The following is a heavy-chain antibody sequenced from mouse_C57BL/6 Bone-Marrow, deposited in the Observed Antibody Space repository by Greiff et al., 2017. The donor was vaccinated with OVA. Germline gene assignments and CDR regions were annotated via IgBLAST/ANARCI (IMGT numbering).Heavy chain of an antibody. J-gene: IGHJ4*01. V-gene: IGHV1-26*01. CDR1: GYTFTDYY. Sequence: VQLQQSGPELVKPGASVKISCKASGYTFTDYYMNWVKQSHGKSLEWIGDINPNNGGTSYNQKFKGKATLTVDKSSSTAYMELRSLTSEDSAVYYCARPYARDYWGQGTSVTVSS. CDR3: ARPYARDY. CDR2: INPNNGGT.